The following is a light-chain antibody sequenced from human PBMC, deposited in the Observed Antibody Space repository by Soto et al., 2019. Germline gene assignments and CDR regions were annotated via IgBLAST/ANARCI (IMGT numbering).Light chain of an antibody. CDR3: AAWDDSLSGYV. V-gene: IGLV1-44*01. J-gene: IGLJ1*01. Sequence: QPVLTQPPSASGTPGQRVTISCSGSRSNIGGNTVNWYQHVPGTAPKLLIYSDHQRPSGVPDRFSGSKSDTSASLAISGLQSEDEADYYCAAWDDSLSGYVFGTGTKLTVL. CDR2: SDH. CDR1: RSNIGGNT.